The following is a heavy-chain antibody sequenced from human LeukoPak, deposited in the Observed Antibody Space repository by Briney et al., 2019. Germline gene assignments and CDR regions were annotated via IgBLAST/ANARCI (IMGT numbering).Heavy chain of an antibody. J-gene: IGHJ3*02. CDR2: ISSSSSYI. CDR3: ARETGLRWLRRENAFDI. Sequence: GGSLRLSCAASGFTFSSYSMNWVRQAPGKGLEWVSSISSSSSYIYYADSVKGRFTISRDNAKNSPYLQMNSLRAEDTAVYYCARETGLRWLRRENAFDIWGQGTMVTVSS. D-gene: IGHD5-12*01. CDR1: GFTFSSYS. V-gene: IGHV3-21*01.